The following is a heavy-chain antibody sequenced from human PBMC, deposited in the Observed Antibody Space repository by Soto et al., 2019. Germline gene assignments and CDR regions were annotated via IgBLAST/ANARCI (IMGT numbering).Heavy chain of an antibody. V-gene: IGHV3-30-3*01. CDR2: ISYDGSNK. J-gene: IGHJ4*02. CDR1: GFTFSSYA. Sequence: ESGGGVVQPGRSLRLSCAASGFTFSSYAMHWVRQAPGKGLEWVAVISYDGSNKYYADSVKGRFTISRDNSKNTLYLQMNSLRAEDTAVYYCARDLLLDYWGQGTLVTVSS. CDR3: ARDLLLDY.